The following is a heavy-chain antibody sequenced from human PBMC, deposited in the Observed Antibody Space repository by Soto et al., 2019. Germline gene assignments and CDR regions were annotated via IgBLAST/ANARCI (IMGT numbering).Heavy chain of an antibody. CDR3: AREPNYFDY. V-gene: IGHV1-18*01. Sequence: ASVKVSCKASGYTFTNFGISWVRQAPGQGLEWMGWISAYNGNTKYAQKVQGRVTMTTDTSTSTAYMELRSLRSDDTAVYYCAREPNYFDYWGQGTLVTVSS. CDR2: ISAYNGNT. CDR1: GYTFTNFG. J-gene: IGHJ4*02.